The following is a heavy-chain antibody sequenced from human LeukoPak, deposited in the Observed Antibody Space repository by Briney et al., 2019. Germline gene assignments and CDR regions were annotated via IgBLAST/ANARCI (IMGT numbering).Heavy chain of an antibody. Sequence: PGGSLRLSCAASGFAFSTYWMGWVRQAPGKGLEWVANIKQDGSEKYYVDSVKGRFTTSRDNAKNSLYLQMNSLRAEDTAVYYCARDFNYGDFDYWGQGTLVTVSS. D-gene: IGHD4-17*01. CDR2: IKQDGSEK. CDR3: ARDFNYGDFDY. CDR1: GFAFSTYW. V-gene: IGHV3-7*05. J-gene: IGHJ4*02.